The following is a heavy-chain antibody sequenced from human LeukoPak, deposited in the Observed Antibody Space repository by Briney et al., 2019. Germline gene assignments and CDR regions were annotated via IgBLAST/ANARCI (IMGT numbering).Heavy chain of an antibody. CDR1: GFTFSSHW. D-gene: IGHD5-24*01. CDR2: IKSDGSST. V-gene: IGHV3-74*01. CDR3: ARGDGYGMDY. Sequence: GGSLRLSCAASGFTFSSHWMHWVRQAPGKGLVWVSRIKSDGSSTSYADSVKGRFTISRDNAKNTLYLQMNSLRAEDMAVYYCARGDGYGMDYWGQGTRVTVSS. J-gene: IGHJ4*02.